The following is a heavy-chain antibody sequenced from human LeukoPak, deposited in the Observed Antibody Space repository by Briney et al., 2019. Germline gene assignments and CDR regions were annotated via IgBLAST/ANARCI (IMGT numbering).Heavy chain of an antibody. V-gene: IGHV3-66*01. CDR1: GFTVSSNY. CDR2: IYSGGST. D-gene: IGHD2-15*01. Sequence: GGSLTLSCAASGFTVSSNYMSWVRQAPGKGLEWVSVIYSGGSTYYADSVKGRFTISRDNSKNTLYLQMNSPRAEDTAVYYCARNGNAYSRDYWGQGTLVTVSS. J-gene: IGHJ4*02. CDR3: ARNGNAYSRDY.